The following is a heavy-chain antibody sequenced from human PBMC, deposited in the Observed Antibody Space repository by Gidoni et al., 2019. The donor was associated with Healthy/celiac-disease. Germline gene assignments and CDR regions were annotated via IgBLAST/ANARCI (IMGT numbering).Heavy chain of an antibody. CDR2: ISGGGGST. CDR3: AKAARIAAAGTKGSVFDY. D-gene: IGHD6-13*01. V-gene: IGHV3-23*01. Sequence: EVQLLESGGGLVQPGGSLRLSCAASGFTSSSYAMSWVRKAPGKGLEWVAVISGGGGSTYDADSVKGRFTIARDNSKNTLYLQMNSLRAEDTAVYDCAKAARIAAAGTKGSVFDYWGQGTLVTVSS. J-gene: IGHJ4*02. CDR1: GFTSSSYA.